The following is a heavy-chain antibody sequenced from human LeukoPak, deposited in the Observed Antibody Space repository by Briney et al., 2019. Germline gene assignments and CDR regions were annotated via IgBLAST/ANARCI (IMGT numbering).Heavy chain of an antibody. CDR1: GFTFSSYA. V-gene: IGHV4-34*01. Sequence: GSLRLSCAASGFTFSSYAMSWIRQPPGKGLEWIGEINHSGSTNYNPSLKSRVTISVDTSKNQFSLKLSSVTAADTAVYYCASRGYSGYPDAFDIWGQGTMVTVSS. CDR3: ASRGYSGYPDAFDI. J-gene: IGHJ3*02. D-gene: IGHD5-12*01. CDR2: INHSGST.